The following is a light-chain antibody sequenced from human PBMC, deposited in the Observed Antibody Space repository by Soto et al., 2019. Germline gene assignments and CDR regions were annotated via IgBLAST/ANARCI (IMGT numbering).Light chain of an antibody. CDR2: RTR. Sequence: QAVVTQEPSLTVSPGGTVTLTCASSTGAVTSDYYPNWFQQKPGQAPKAQIYRTRNKHSWTPARFSGSLLGGKAALTLSGVQPEDEAEYYCLLFFGGAHVFGTGTKLTVL. CDR3: LLFFGGAHV. J-gene: IGLJ1*01. CDR1: TGAVTSDYY. V-gene: IGLV7-43*01.